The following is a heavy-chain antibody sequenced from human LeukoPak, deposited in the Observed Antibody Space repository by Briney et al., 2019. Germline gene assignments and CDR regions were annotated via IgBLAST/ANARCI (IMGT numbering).Heavy chain of an antibody. CDR2: IKQDGSEK. D-gene: IGHD2-2*01. CDR3: ASGASSPGIDY. CDR1: GFTFSSYW. Sequence: GGSPRLSCAASGFTFSSYWMSWVRQAPGKGLEWVANIKQDGSEKYYVDSVKGRFTISRDNAKNSLYLQMNSLRAEDTAVYYCASGASSPGIDYWGQGTLVTVSS. J-gene: IGHJ4*02. V-gene: IGHV3-7*01.